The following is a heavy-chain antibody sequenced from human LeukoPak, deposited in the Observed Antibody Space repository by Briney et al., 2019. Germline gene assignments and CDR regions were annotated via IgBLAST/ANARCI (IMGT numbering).Heavy chain of an antibody. CDR2: IRYDESNK. J-gene: IGHJ3*02. D-gene: IGHD3-10*01. V-gene: IGHV3-30*02. Sequence: GGSLRLSCAAPGCTFSSHCMHWVRQAPGKGLEWGAFIRYDESNKYYAHSVKGRFPISRDNSKNTLYLQMNSLRAEDTAVYYCAKPDYYYGSGITGNDAFAIWGQGTMVTVSS. CDR3: AKPDYYYGSGITGNDAFAI. CDR1: GCTFSSHC.